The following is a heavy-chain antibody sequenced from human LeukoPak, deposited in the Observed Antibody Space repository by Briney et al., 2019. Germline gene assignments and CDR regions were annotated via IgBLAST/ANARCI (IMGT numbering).Heavy chain of an antibody. Sequence: PSETLSLTCTVSGGSISSSYYYWGWIRQPPGKGLEWIGSIYSSGSTYYNPSLKSRVTISVDTSKNQFSLKLSSVTAADTAVYYCARSPSGYRFDSWGQGTLVTVSS. CDR1: GGSISSSYYY. J-gene: IGHJ4*02. CDR3: ARSPSGYRFDS. CDR2: IYSSGST. D-gene: IGHD3-22*01. V-gene: IGHV4-39*01.